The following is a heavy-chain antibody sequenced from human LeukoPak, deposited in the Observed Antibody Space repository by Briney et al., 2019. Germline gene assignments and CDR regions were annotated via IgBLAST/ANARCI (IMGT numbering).Heavy chain of an antibody. Sequence: GGYLRLSCAASGFTFSNYGMHWVRQAPGKGLEWVAVISYDGSKKYYVDSVKGRFTISRDNSKNTLYLQMNSLRAEDTAVYYCAKDYEWLRFLDYWGQGTLVTVSS. CDR2: ISYDGSKK. CDR3: AKDYEWLRFLDY. D-gene: IGHD5-12*01. J-gene: IGHJ4*02. V-gene: IGHV3-30*18. CDR1: GFTFSNYG.